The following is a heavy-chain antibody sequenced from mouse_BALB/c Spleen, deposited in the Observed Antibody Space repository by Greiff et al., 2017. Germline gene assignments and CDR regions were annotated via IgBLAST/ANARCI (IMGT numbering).Heavy chain of an antibody. V-gene: IGHV1S81*02. J-gene: IGHJ4*01. CDR1: GYTFTSYY. D-gene: IGHD2-12*01. CDR3: TRGGFGRQGDY. CDR2: INPSNGGT. Sequence: QVLLQQSGAELVKPGASVKLSCKASGYTFTSYYMYWVKQRPGQGLEWIGEINPSNGGTNFNEKFKSKATLTVDKSSSTAYMQLSSLTSEDSAVYYCTRGGFGRQGDYWGQGTSVTVSS.